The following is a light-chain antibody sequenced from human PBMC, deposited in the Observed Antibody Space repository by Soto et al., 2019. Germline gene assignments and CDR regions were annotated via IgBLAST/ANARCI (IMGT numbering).Light chain of an antibody. CDR1: SSNIGTNT. CDR3: AAWAGSVNVML. CDR2: SSN. Sequence: QSVLTQPPSASGTPGQRVTISCSGSSSNIGTNTVNCYQQFPRSAPKLLMYSSNQRPSVVTGRFSAYKSGTSAPLATSGLQSEDEDDYYCAAWAGSVNVMLFGGGTKLTVL. V-gene: IGLV1-44*01. J-gene: IGLJ3*02.